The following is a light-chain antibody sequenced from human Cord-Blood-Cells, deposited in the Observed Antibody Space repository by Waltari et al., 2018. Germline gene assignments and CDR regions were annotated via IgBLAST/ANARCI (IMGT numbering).Light chain of an antibody. V-gene: IGKV3-11*01. J-gene: IGKJ4*01. CDR1: QSVSSY. Sequence: EIVLTQFPATLSLSRGERATFSCRASQSVSSYLAWYQQKPGQAPRLLIYDASNRATGIPARFSGSGSGTDFTLTISSLEPEDFAVYYCQQRSNWPPLTFGGGTKVEIK. CDR3: QQRSNWPPLT. CDR2: DAS.